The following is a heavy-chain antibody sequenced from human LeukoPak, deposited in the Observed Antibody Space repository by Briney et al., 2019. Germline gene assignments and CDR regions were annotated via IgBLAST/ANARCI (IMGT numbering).Heavy chain of an antibody. J-gene: IGHJ4*02. D-gene: IGHD5-18*01. CDR3: AKDKREYTYGAFDY. CDR2: ISGSGGGT. CDR1: GFTFSSFA. V-gene: IGHV3-23*01. Sequence: TGGSLRLSCAASGFTFSSFAMNWVRQAPGKGLEWVSGISGSGGGTYYADSVKGRFTISRDNSKNTLYLQLNSLRAEDTAVYYCAKDKREYTYGAFDYWGQGTLVTVS.